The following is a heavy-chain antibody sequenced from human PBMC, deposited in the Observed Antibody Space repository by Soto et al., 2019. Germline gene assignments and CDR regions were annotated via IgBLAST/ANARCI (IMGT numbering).Heavy chain of an antibody. Sequence: PGGSLRLSSAASGFTFSSYGMHWVRQAPGKGLEWVAVISYDGSNKYYADSVKGRFTISRDNSKNTLYLQMNSLRAEDTAVYYCAKDLYYYDSSGSLDYWGQGTLVTVSS. D-gene: IGHD3-22*01. V-gene: IGHV3-30*18. CDR3: AKDLYYYDSSGSLDY. J-gene: IGHJ4*02. CDR2: ISYDGSNK. CDR1: GFTFSSYG.